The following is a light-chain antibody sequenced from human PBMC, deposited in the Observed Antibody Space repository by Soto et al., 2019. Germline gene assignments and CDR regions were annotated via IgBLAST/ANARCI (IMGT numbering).Light chain of an antibody. J-gene: IGKJ4*01. CDR3: QQRSNSVLP. CDR2: DAS. Sequence: GLTQYTGTLSLSPGERATLSCRASQSVSSYLAWYQQKPGQAPRLLIYDASNRATGIPARFSGSGSGTDFTLTISSLEPEDFAVYYCQQRSNSVLPFAGGTKVDIK. V-gene: IGKV3-11*01. CDR1: QSVSSY.